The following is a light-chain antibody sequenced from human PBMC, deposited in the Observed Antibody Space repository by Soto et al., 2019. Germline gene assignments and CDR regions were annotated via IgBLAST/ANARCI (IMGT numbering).Light chain of an antibody. J-gene: IGKJ5*01. V-gene: IGKV3D-15*01. CDR2: APS. Sequence: EIVMTQSPATLSVSPGERATLSCRASQSVSSNLAWYQQKPGQAPRPLIYAPSARATGIPARFSGSGSGTEFTLSISSLQSEDFAVYYCQQYNNWPPFTFGQGTRLEIK. CDR3: QQYNNWPPFT. CDR1: QSVSSN.